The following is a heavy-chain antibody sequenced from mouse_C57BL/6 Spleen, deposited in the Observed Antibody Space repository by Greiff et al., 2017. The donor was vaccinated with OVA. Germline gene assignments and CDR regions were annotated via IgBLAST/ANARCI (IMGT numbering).Heavy chain of an antibody. CDR1: GYTFTSYW. V-gene: IGHV1-61*01. CDR3: ARRAVVDAMDY. D-gene: IGHD1-1*01. Sequence: QVQLQQPGAELVRPGSSVKLSCKASGYTFTSYWMDWVKQRPGQGLAWIGNIYPSDSETHYNQKFKDKATLTVDKSSSTAYMQLSSLTSEDSAVYYCARRAVVDAMDYWGQGTSVTVSS. J-gene: IGHJ4*01. CDR2: IYPSDSET.